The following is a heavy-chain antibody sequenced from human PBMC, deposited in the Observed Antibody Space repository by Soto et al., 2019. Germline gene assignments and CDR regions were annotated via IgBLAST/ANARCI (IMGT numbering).Heavy chain of an antibody. CDR3: AADPYSGSYLYYYGMDV. D-gene: IGHD1-26*01. V-gene: IGHV1-58*02. Sequence: SVKVSCKASGSTFTSSAMQWVRQARGQRLEWIGWIVVGSGNTNYAQKFQERVTITRDMSTSTAYMELSSLRSEDTAVYYCAADPYSGSYLYYYGMDVWGQGTTVTVSS. CDR2: IVVGSGNT. J-gene: IGHJ6*02. CDR1: GSTFTSSA.